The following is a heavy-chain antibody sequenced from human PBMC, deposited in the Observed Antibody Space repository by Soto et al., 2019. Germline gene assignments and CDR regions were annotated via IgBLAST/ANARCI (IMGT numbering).Heavy chain of an antibody. CDR2: IYHSGST. J-gene: IGHJ6*02. V-gene: IGHV4-4*02. D-gene: IGHD3-10*01. CDR3: ARGGGYGMDV. Sequence: QVQLQESGPGLVKPSGTLSLTCAVSGGSISSSNWWSWVRQPPGKGLEWIGEIYHSGSTTYNPSLKGRSTISVDKSKNQFSLRRGSVTAADTAVYYCARGGGYGMDVWGQGTTVTVSS. CDR1: GGSISSSNW.